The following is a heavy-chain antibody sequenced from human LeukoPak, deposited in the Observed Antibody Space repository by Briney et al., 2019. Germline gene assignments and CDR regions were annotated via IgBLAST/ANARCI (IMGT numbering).Heavy chain of an antibody. D-gene: IGHD3-10*01. CDR2: IKEDGSEK. CDR3: ARVRVRGVIRLYYYMDV. Sequence: GGSLRLSCAACGLTFSKAYMSWVRQAPGKGLEGVAHIKEDGSEKYYVDSVKGRFTISRDNAKNSLYLQMNSLRAEDTAVYYCARVRVRGVIRLYYYMDVWGQGTQVTVSS. J-gene: IGHJ6*03. CDR1: GLTFSKAY. V-gene: IGHV3-7*01.